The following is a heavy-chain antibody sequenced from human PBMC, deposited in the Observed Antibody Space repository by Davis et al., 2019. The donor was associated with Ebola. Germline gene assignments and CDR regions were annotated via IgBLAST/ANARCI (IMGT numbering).Heavy chain of an antibody. CDR1: GGSISSSDYC. J-gene: IGHJ6*02. Sequence: PSETLSLTCAVFGGSISSSDYCWGWIRQPPGKELEWIGSICYNGNTYYKPSLKSRVTISVDTSKTQFSLKVNSVTAADTAVYYCARAIAAVNNHGMDVWGRGTAVSVSS. V-gene: IGHV4-39*01. CDR3: ARAIAAVNNHGMDV. D-gene: IGHD6-25*01. CDR2: ICYNGNT.